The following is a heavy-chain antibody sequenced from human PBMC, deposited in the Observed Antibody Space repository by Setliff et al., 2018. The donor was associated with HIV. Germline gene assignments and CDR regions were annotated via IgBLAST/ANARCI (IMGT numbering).Heavy chain of an antibody. D-gene: IGHD3-10*01. CDR3: ARDRGSGSSLDY. CDR2: IYHSGNT. V-gene: IGHV4-31*03. Sequence: SETLSLTCTVSGGSISSGGYYWSWIRQRPGKGLKWIGYIYHSGNTFYNPSLKSRVSISVYTSKHRFSLKLASVTAADTVFYYCARDRGSGSSLDYWVQGTLVTVSS. J-gene: IGHJ4*02. CDR1: GGSISSGGYY.